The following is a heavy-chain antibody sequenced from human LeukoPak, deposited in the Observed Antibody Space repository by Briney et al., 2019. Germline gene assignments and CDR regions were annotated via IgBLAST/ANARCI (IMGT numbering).Heavy chain of an antibody. Sequence: SETLSLTCTVSGGSISSYYWSWIRQPPGKGLEWIGYIYYSGSTNYNPSLKSRVTISVDTSKNQFSLKLSSVTAADTAVYYCARDGVVVSPYWGQGTLVTVSS. CDR2: IYYSGST. CDR3: ARDGVVVSPY. CDR1: GGSISSYY. D-gene: IGHD2-21*01. J-gene: IGHJ4*02. V-gene: IGHV4-59*12.